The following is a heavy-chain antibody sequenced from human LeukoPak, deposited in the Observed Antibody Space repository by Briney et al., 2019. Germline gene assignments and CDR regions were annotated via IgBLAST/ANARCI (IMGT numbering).Heavy chain of an antibody. D-gene: IGHD1-1*01. V-gene: IGHV5-51*01. J-gene: IGHJ6*02. CDR2: IYPGDSDT. CDR3: ARGASGTGPPVVDYYYYYGMDV. CDR1: GYSFTSYW. Sequence: GESLKISCKGSGYSFTSYWIGWVRQMPGKGLEWMGIIYPGDSDTRYSPSFQGQATISADKSISTAYLQWSSLKASDTAMYYCARGASGTGPPVVDYYYYYGMDVWGQGTTVTVSS.